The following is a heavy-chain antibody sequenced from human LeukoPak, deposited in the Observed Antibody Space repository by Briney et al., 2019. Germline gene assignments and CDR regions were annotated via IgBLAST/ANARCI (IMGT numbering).Heavy chain of an antibody. CDR1: GGSFSGYY. Sequence: SEPLSLTCAVYGGSFSGYYWSWIRQPPGKGLEWIGEINHSGSTNYNPSLKSRVTISVDTSKNQFSLKLSSVTAADTAVYYCARAGYDFWSGYYNWFDPWGQGTLVTVSS. V-gene: IGHV4-34*01. CDR2: INHSGST. J-gene: IGHJ5*02. D-gene: IGHD3-3*01. CDR3: ARAGYDFWSGYYNWFDP.